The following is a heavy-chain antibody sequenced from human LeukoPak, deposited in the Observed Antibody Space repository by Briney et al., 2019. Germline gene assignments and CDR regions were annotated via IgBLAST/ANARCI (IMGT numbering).Heavy chain of an antibody. CDR3: ARDPGRFGELDFDY. V-gene: IGHV3-48*03. Sequence: PGGSLRLSCAASGFTFSSYEMNWVRQAPGKGLEWVSYISSSGSTIYYADSVKGRFTISRDNAKNSLYLQMNSLRAEDTAVYYCARDPGRFGELDFDYWGQGTLVTVSS. CDR1: GFTFSSYE. J-gene: IGHJ4*02. D-gene: IGHD3-10*01. CDR2: ISSSGSTI.